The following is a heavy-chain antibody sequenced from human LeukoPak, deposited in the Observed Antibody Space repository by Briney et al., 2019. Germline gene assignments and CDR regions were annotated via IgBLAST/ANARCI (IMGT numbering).Heavy chain of an antibody. CDR2: ISAYNGNT. J-gene: IGHJ4*02. V-gene: IGHV1-18*01. CDR3: ARDRGPAKFMGYDSSGYYFGDHFDD. Sequence: ASVKVSFTASGYTFTSCGISWVRQAPGQGLEWMGWISAYNGNTNYAQKLQGRVTMTTDTSTSTAYMELRSLRSDDTAVYYCARDRGPAKFMGYDSSGYYFGDHFDDWGQGNLVTVSS. CDR1: GYTFTSCG. D-gene: IGHD3-22*01.